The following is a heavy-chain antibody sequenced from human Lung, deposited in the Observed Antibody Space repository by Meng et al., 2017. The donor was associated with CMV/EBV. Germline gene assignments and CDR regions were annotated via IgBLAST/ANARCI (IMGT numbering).Heavy chain of an antibody. J-gene: IGHJ5*02. D-gene: IGHD3-3*01. CDR3: AREVKGSYDFWSGYNWFDP. CDR1: GGSISSYY. CDR2: IYYSGST. Sequence: SETXSLXXTVDGGSISSYYLSCIRQPPGKVLEWIGYIYYSGSTNYNPSLKSRFTISVDTSKNQFSLKWSSVTAADTAVYYCAREVKGSYDFWSGYNWFDPWGQGTLVXVSS. V-gene: IGHV4-59*01.